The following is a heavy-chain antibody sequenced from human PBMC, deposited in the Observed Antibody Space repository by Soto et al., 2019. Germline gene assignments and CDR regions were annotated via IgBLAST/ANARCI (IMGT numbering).Heavy chain of an antibody. V-gene: IGHV5-10-1*01. D-gene: IGHD6-6*01. Sequence: LGESLKISCKGSGYSFTSYWITWVRQMPGKGLEWMGRIDPSDSYTNYSPSFQGHVTISVDKSISTAYLQWSSLKASDTAMYYCARRGSNSSIDYWGQGTLVTVSS. J-gene: IGHJ4*02. CDR2: IDPSDSYT. CDR1: GYSFTSYW. CDR3: ARRGSNSSIDY.